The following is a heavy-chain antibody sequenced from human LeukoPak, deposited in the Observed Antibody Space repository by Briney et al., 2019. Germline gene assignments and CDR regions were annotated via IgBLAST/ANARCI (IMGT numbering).Heavy chain of an antibody. D-gene: IGHD4-17*01. Sequence: PGGSLTLSGAASGFTFSDYEMMWLRQAPGKGLEWLSYISTGGRTVKYVDAGKGRFTISSDNARSSLFLQMSTLRVEDTAVYFCARGATVTYYFDHWGQGILVAVSS. CDR3: ARGATVTYYFDH. CDR2: ISTGGRTV. V-gene: IGHV3-11*04. J-gene: IGHJ4*02. CDR1: GFTFSDYE.